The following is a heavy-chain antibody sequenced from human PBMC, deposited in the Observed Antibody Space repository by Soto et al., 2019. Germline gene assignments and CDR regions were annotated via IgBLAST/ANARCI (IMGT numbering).Heavy chain of an antibody. CDR2: INPGRGRK. Sequence: ASVKVSCKASGYTFTSYYMHWVQQTPGQGLDWMGIINPGRGRKSYAQKVQGRVTMTRDTSTSTGYMELSSMRTKDTAVYYCGRDQAQSAMVTDYWGEGTLVTVS. V-gene: IGHV1-46*01. J-gene: IGHJ4*02. D-gene: IGHD5-18*01. CDR1: GYTFTSYY. CDR3: GRDQAQSAMVTDY.